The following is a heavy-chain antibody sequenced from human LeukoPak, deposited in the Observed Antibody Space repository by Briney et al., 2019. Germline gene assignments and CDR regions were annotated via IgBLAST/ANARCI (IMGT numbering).Heavy chain of an antibody. CDR2: INPNSGGT. D-gene: IGHD1-26*01. CDR3: ARDYGALNWFDP. J-gene: IGHJ5*02. V-gene: IGHV1-2*02. Sequence: ASVKVSCKASGYTFTGYYMHWVRQAPGQGLEWMGWINPNSGGTNYAQKFQGRVTMTRDTSISTAYMELSRLRSDDTAVYYCARDYGALNWFDPWGQGTLVTVSS. CDR1: GYTFTGYY.